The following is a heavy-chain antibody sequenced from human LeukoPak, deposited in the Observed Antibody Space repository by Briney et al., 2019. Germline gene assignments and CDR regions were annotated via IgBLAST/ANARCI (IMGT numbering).Heavy chain of an antibody. V-gene: IGHV4-34*01. D-gene: IGHD6-13*01. CDR1: GGSFSGYY. CDR2: INHSGST. J-gene: IGHJ4*02. CDR3: ARTRLIAAAGPFDY. Sequence: SETLSLTCAVYGGSFSGYYWSWIRQPPGKGLEWIGEINHSGSTNYNPSLKSRVTISVDTSKNQFSLKLTSVTAADTAVYYCARTRLIAAAGPFDYWGQGTLVTVSS.